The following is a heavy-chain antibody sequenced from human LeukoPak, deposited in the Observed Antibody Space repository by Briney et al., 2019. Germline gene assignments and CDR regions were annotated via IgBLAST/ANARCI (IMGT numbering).Heavy chain of an antibody. CDR3: ARDLWAFDDYGGPNWFDP. J-gene: IGHJ5*02. CDR1: GFTFSSYW. V-gene: IGHV3-7*03. CDR2: IKQVGSET. D-gene: IGHD4-23*01. Sequence: PGGSLRLSCAASGFTFSSYWMSWVRQAPGKGLEWVANIKQVGSETYYVDSVKGRFTISRDNAKNSLYLQMNSLRAEDTAVYYCARDLWAFDDYGGPNWFDPWGQGTLVTVSS.